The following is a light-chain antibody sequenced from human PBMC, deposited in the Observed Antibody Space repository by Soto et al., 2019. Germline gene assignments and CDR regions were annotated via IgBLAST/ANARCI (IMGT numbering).Light chain of an antibody. CDR1: SGHSSNT. CDR3: ETWDTNTWV. Sequence: QPVLTQSSSASASLGSSVKLTCTLSSGHSSNTIAWHQQKPGKAPRYLMKLEGSGSYNKGSGVPDRFSGSSSGADRYLTISNLQSEDEADYYCETWDTNTWVFGGGTQLTVL. J-gene: IGLJ3*02. CDR2: LEGSGSY. V-gene: IGLV4-60*03.